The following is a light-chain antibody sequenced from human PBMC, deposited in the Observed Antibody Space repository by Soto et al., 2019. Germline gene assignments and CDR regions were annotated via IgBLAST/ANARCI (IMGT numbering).Light chain of an antibody. V-gene: IGLV2-14*01. J-gene: IGLJ2*01. CDR1: NNDVGGHMY. CDR2: EID. CDR3: SAYRRGIIV. Sequence: QPVLTQPASVSGSPGQSITISCTGTNNDVGGHMYVSWYQHQAGKVPKLIIYEIDNRPSGVSDRFSGSKSGNMASLTISGLQAEDEAAYYCSAYRRGIIVFGGGTKLTVL.